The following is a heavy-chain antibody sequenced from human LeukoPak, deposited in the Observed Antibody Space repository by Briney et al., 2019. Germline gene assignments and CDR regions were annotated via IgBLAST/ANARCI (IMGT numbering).Heavy chain of an antibody. CDR3: ARVWHITIFGVVPYPYDYMDV. J-gene: IGHJ6*03. D-gene: IGHD3-3*01. CDR1: GYTFTGYY. Sequence: GASVKVSCKASGYTFTGYYMRWVRQAPGQGLEWMGWINPNSGGTNYAQKFQGRVTMTRDTSISTAYMELSRLRSDDTAVYYCARVWHITIFGVVPYPYDYMDVWGKGTTVTVSS. CDR2: INPNSGGT. V-gene: IGHV1-2*02.